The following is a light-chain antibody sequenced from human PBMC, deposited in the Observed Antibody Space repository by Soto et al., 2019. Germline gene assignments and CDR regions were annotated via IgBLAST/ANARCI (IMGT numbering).Light chain of an antibody. CDR1: SSDVGGYNY. V-gene: IGLV2-11*01. CDR3: CSYAGSYTWV. CDR2: DVS. J-gene: IGLJ3*02. Sequence: QSALTQPRSVSRSHGQSVTISCTGTSSDVGGYNYVSWYQQHPGKAPKLMIYDVSKRPSGVPDRFSGSKSGNTASLTISGLQAEDEADYYCCSYAGSYTWVFGGGTKLTVL.